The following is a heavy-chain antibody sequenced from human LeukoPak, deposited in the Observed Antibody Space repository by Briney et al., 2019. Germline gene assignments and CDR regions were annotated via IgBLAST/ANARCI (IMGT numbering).Heavy chain of an antibody. D-gene: IGHD3-9*01. Sequence: SETLSLTCTISGGSISSSSFYWGWIRQPPGKGLEWIGSINYGGSTSYNPSLKNRVTVSLNTSKTQFSLRLSSVTATDTAVYYCARVLRYFDWPCDYWGQGTLVTVSS. V-gene: IGHV4-39*01. CDR2: INYGGST. J-gene: IGHJ4*02. CDR1: GGSISSSSFY. CDR3: ARVLRYFDWPCDY.